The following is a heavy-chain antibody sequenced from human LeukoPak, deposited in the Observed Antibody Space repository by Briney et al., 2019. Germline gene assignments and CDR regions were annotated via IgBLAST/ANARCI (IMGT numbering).Heavy chain of an antibody. J-gene: IGHJ4*02. D-gene: IGHD6-6*01. Sequence: SETLSLTCTVSGGSISSYYWSWIRQPPGKGLEWIGYIYYSGSTNYNPSLKSRVTISVDTSKNQFSLKLSSVTAADTAVYYCARRGSSYPYYFDYWGQGTLVTVSS. CDR2: IYYSGST. CDR1: GGSISSYY. V-gene: IGHV4-59*08. CDR3: ARRGSSYPYYFDY.